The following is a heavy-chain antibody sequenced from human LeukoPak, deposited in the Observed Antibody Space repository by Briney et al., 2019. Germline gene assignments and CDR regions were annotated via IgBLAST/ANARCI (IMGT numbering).Heavy chain of an antibody. D-gene: IGHD5-24*01. Sequence: SETLSLTCAVSGGSISSSNWWSWVRQPPGKGLEWIGEIYHSGSTNYNPSLKSRVTISVDKSKNQFSLKLSSVTAADTAVYYCARDSRGGYNFFDYWGQGTLVTVSS. J-gene: IGHJ4*02. V-gene: IGHV4-4*02. CDR2: IYHSGST. CDR3: ARDSRGGYNFFDY. CDR1: GGSISSSNW.